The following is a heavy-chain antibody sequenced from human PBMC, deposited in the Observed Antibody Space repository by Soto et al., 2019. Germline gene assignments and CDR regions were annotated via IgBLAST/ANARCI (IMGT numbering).Heavy chain of an antibody. J-gene: IGHJ6*02. CDR1: GFTFSSYG. D-gene: IGHD2-2*01. CDR2: ISYDVSNK. V-gene: IGHV3-30*18. CDR3: DKDSVPAAPGGMDV. Sequence: AGGSLRLSCAASGFTFSSYGMHWVRQAPGKGLEWVAVISYDVSNKYYADSVKGRFTISRDNSKNTLYLQMNSLRAEDTAVYYWDKDSVPAAPGGMDVWGQGTRVTFSS.